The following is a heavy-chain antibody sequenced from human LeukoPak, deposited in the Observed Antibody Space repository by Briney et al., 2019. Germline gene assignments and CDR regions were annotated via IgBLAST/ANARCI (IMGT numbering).Heavy chain of an antibody. J-gene: IGHJ4*02. Sequence: PSETLSLTCTVSGYSISSGYYWGWIRQPPGKGLEWIGSIYHSGSTYYNPSLKSRVTISVGTSKNQFSLKLSSVTAADTAVYYCARFDYYDSSGYYYFFDYWGQGTLVTVSS. V-gene: IGHV4-38-2*02. D-gene: IGHD3-22*01. CDR2: IYHSGST. CDR1: GYSISSGYY. CDR3: ARFDYYDSSGYYYFFDY.